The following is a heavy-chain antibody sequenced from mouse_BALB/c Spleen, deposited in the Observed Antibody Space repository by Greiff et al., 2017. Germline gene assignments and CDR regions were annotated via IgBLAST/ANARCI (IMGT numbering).Heavy chain of an antibody. CDR3: ARDTRYFDY. J-gene: IGHJ2*01. CDR2: INSNGGST. CDR1: GFTFSSYG. V-gene: IGHV5-6-3*01. Sequence: EVQRVESGGGLVQPGGSLKLSCAASGFTFSSYGMSWVRQTPDKRLELVATINSNGGSTYYPDSVKGRFTISRDNAKNTLYLQMSSLKSEDTAMYYCARDTRYFDYWGQGTTLTVSS.